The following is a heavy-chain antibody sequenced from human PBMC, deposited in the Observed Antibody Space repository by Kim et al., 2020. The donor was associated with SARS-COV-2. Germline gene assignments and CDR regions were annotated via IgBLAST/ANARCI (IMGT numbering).Heavy chain of an antibody. D-gene: IGHD4-17*01. J-gene: IGHJ4*02. CDR2: IYYSGST. CDR1: GGSIISHY. Sequence: SETLFLTCTVSGGSIISHYWSWIRQPPGKGLEWIGYIYYSGSTDYNPSLRSRVTISVDTPKNQLFLKLSSVTAADTALYYCARGPHSDSGFDFWGQGTLV. V-gene: IGHV4-59*11. CDR3: ARGPHSDSGFDF.